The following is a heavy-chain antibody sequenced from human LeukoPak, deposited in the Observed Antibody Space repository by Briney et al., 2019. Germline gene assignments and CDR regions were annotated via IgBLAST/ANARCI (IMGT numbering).Heavy chain of an antibody. CDR1: GYTFTGYY. J-gene: IGHJ3*02. CDR2: IIPIFGTA. D-gene: IGHD3-3*01. Sequence: SVKVSCKASGYTFTGYYMHWVRQAPGQGLEWMGGIIPIFGTANYAQKFQGRVTITADESTSTAYMELSSLRSEDTAVYYCARGASRSTYYDFWSDDAFDIWGQGTMVTVSS. CDR3: ARGASRSTYYDFWSDDAFDI. V-gene: IGHV1-69*13.